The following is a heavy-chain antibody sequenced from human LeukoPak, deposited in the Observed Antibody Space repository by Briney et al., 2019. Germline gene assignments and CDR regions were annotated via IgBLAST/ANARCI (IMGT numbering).Heavy chain of an antibody. V-gene: IGHV4-34*01. D-gene: IGHD6-19*01. CDR2: INHSGST. CDR1: GGSFSGYY. Sequence: ASETLSLTCAVYGGSFSGYYWSWIRQPPGKGLEWIGEINHSGSTNYNPSLKSRVTISVDTSKNQFSLKLSSVTAADTAVYYCARRVQDASSCGWSSSAYYLDYWGQGTLVTVSS. CDR3: ARRVQDASSCGWSSSAYYLDY. J-gene: IGHJ4*02.